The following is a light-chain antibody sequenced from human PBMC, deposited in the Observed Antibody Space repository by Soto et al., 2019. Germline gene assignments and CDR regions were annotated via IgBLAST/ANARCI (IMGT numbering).Light chain of an antibody. CDR2: KAS. V-gene: IGKV1-5*03. CDR1: QSISSW. J-gene: IGKJ1*01. CDR3: QQYNSYSPWT. Sequence: DIQMTQSPSTLSASVGDRVTITCRASQSISSWLAWYQQKPGKAPKLLIYKASSLKSGVPSRFSGSGSGTEFTLTISSLQPDDFETYYCQQYNSYSPWTFGQGTKVEIK.